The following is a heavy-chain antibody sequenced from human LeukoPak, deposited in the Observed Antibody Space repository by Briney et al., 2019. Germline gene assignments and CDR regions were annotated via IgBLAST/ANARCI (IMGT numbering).Heavy chain of an antibody. J-gene: IGHJ4*02. CDR3: ARAPYSSGLFDY. Sequence: SETLSLTCTVSGGSISSYYWSWIRQPPGKGLEWIGYIYYSGSTNYNPSLKSRVTISVDTSKNQFSLKLSSVTAADTAVYYCARAPYSSGLFDYWGQGTLVTVSS. CDR2: IYYSGST. V-gene: IGHV4-59*01. D-gene: IGHD6-19*01. CDR1: GGSISSYY.